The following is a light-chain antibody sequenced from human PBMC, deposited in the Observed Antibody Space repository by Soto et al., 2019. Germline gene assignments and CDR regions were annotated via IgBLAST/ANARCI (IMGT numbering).Light chain of an antibody. Sequence: IVLTQSPGTLSLSPGERATLSCRTSDIVSDSQLAWYQQKPGQAPRLLIYAVSSRATGIADRFSGSGSGTDFTLTISRLEPEDFALYYCQQYGTSRWTFGQGTKVDI. V-gene: IGKV3-20*01. J-gene: IGKJ1*01. CDR3: QQYGTSRWT. CDR1: DIVSDSQ. CDR2: AVS.